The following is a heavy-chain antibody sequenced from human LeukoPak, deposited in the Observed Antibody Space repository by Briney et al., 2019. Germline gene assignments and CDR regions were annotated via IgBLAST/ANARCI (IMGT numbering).Heavy chain of an antibody. CDR1: GYTFTSYD. D-gene: IGHD3-22*01. Sequence: VASVKVSCKASGYTFTSYDINWVRQATGQGLEWMGWMNPNSGNTGYAQKFQGRVTMTRNTSISTAYMELSSLRSEDTAVYYCARGGTYYYDSSGYYLWGQGTLVTVSS. V-gene: IGHV1-8*01. CDR3: ARGGTYYYDSSGYYL. J-gene: IGHJ4*02. CDR2: MNPNSGNT.